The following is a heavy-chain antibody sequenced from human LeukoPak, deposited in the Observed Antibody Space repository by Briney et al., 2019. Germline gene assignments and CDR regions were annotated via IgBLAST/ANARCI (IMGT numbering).Heavy chain of an antibody. Sequence: PGGSLRLSCAASGFTFSKVWMSWVRQAPGKGLEWGGRIKSKTDGGTIDYAAPVNGRFTISRHDSKETLFLQMNSLKTEDTAVYYCTTDLSELDDSGYYAKYFHHWGQGTLVSVSS. CDR3: TTDLSELDDSGYYAKYFHH. J-gene: IGHJ1*01. CDR1: GFTFSKVW. D-gene: IGHD3-22*01. CDR2: IKSKTDGGTI. V-gene: IGHV3-15*01.